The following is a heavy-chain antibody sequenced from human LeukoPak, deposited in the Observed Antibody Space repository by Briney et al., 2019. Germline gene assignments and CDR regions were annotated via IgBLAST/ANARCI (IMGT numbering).Heavy chain of an antibody. CDR3: ARGFGYSYGYYMDV. CDR2: IYYSGST. J-gene: IGHJ6*03. Sequence: SETLSLTCTVSGGSISRSSYYWGWIRQPPGKGLEWIGSIYYSGSTYYNPSPKSRVTISVDTSKNQFSLKLSSVTAADTAVYYCARGFGYSYGYYMDVWGKGTTVTVSS. CDR1: GGSISRSSYY. D-gene: IGHD5-18*01. V-gene: IGHV4-39*07.